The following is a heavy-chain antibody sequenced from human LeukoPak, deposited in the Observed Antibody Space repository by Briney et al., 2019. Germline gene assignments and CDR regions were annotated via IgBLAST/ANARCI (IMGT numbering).Heavy chain of an antibody. Sequence: GGSLRLSCAASGFTFSSYGMSWVRQAPGKGLEWVSAISGSGGSTYYADSVKGRCTISRDNSKNTLYLQMNSLRAEDTAVYYCAREWFGESATVDYWGQGTLVTVSS. J-gene: IGHJ4*02. V-gene: IGHV3-23*01. CDR2: ISGSGGST. CDR3: AREWFGESATVDY. CDR1: GFTFSSYG. D-gene: IGHD3-10*01.